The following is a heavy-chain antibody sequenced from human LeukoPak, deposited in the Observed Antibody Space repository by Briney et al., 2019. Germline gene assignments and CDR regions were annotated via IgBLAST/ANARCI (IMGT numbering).Heavy chain of an antibody. CDR2: IYYCGST. Sequence: SETLSLTCTVSGDSISSSSYYWGRIPQPPGKGMEWIGNIYYCGSTYYNPSLRSRLTISLETSKNQFSLTLSSVTAADTAVYYCARLQYYYDSNGYYSLYYFDYWGQGTVVTVSS. CDR3: ARLQYYYDSNGYYSLYYFDY. V-gene: IGHV4-39*01. J-gene: IGHJ4*02. D-gene: IGHD3-22*01. CDR1: GDSISSSSYY.